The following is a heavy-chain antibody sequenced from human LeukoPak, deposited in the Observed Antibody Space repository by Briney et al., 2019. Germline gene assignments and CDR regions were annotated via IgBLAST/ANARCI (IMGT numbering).Heavy chain of an antibody. V-gene: IGHV3-48*03. Sequence: GGSLRLSCAASGFTFSSYEMNWVRQAPGKGLEWVSYISSSGSTIYYADSVKGRFTISRGNAKNSLYLQMNSLRAEDTAVYYCAAGVWGSIDYWGQGTLVTVSS. CDR1: GFTFSSYE. D-gene: IGHD3-16*01. J-gene: IGHJ4*02. CDR3: AAGVWGSIDY. CDR2: ISSSGSTI.